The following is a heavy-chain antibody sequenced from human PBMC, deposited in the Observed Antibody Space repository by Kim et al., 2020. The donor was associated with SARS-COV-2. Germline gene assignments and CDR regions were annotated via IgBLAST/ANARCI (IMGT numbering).Heavy chain of an antibody. D-gene: IGHD1-1*01. V-gene: IGHV1-3*01. J-gene: IGHJ6*03. Sequence: SQKFQGRVTITRDASASTAYMELSSLRSEDTAVYYCARVDWNRPNYYMDVWGKGTTVTVSS. CDR3: ARVDWNRPNYYMDV.